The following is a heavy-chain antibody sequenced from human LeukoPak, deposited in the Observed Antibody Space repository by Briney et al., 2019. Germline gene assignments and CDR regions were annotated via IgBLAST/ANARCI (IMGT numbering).Heavy chain of an antibody. CDR2: IYTSGST. D-gene: IGHD4-11*01. CDR1: GGSISSYY. V-gene: IGHV4-4*07. CDR3: ARDYSNYDWAGYNWFDP. Sequence: PSETLSLTCTVSGGSISSYYWSWIRQPAGKGLEWIGRIYTSGSTNYNPSLKSRVTMSVDTSKNQFSLKLSSVTAADTAVYYCARDYSNYDWAGYNWFDPWGQGTLVTVSS. J-gene: IGHJ5*02.